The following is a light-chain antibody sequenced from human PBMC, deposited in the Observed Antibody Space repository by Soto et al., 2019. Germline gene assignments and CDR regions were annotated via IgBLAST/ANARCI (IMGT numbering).Light chain of an antibody. CDR1: SSDAGGYNF. CDR2: DVS. J-gene: IGLJ2*01. Sequence: QSALTQPASVSGSPGQSITISCTGTSSDAGGYNFVSWYQQRPGKSPKVMIYDVSNRPSGVSKRFSGSKSGNTASLTISGLQAEDEADYYCSSYTSSTTRVLVGGGTKLTVL. CDR3: SSYTSSTTRVL. V-gene: IGLV2-14*01.